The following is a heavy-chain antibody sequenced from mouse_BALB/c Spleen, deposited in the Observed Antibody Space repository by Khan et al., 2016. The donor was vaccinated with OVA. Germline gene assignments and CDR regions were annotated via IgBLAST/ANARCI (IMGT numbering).Heavy chain of an antibody. CDR1: GYTFTNYG. J-gene: IGHJ1*01. CDR2: INTYTGQP. D-gene: IGHD6-1*01. V-gene: IGHV9-3-1*01. Sequence: QIQLVQSGPELKKPGETVKISCTASGYTFTNYGMNWVKQAPGKGLKWMGWINTYTGQPTYPDEFKGRFAFSLETSASTAYLQINNLNNEDTATYFCASANAYWDFDVWGAGTTVIVSS. CDR3: ASANAYWDFDV.